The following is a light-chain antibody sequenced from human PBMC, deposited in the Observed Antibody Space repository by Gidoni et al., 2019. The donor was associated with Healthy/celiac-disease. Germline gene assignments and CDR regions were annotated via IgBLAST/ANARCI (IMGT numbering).Light chain of an antibody. J-gene: IGLJ3*02. CDR3: AEWDDSLNGPV. CDR2: SNN. CDR1: SSNIGSNT. V-gene: IGLV1-44*01. Sequence: QSVLTQPPSASGTPGQLVTISCSGSSSNIGSNTVNWYQQLPGTAPKLLIYSNNQRHSGVPDRFSGSKSGTSASLAISGLQSEDEADYYCAEWDDSLNGPVFGGGTKLTVL.